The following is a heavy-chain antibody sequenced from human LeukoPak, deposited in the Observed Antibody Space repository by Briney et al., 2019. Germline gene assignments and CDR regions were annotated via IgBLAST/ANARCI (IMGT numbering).Heavy chain of an antibody. D-gene: IGHD6-19*01. J-gene: IGHJ4*02. CDR1: GFTLSSYN. V-gene: IGHV3-48*03. CDR2: IRNSGNTI. CDR3: ARDLGYSSGPNY. Sequence: GGSLRLSCAVSGFTLSSYNMNWVRQAPGKGLEWVSYIRNSGNTIYYADSVKGRFTISRDNAKNSLYLQMNSLRAEDTAVYYCARDLGYSSGPNYWGQGTRVTVSS.